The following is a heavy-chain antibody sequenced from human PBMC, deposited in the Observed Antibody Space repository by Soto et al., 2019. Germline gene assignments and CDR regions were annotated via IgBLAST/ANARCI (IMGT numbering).Heavy chain of an antibody. Sequence: APRLSCGAPWFTLYGFSLHLGRPAPGKGLEWVSGISWNSDSIGYVDSVKGRFTISRDNAKKSLYLQMNSLRAEDTALYYCASGRGYDILTGYYPYFDYWGQGTLVTVSS. J-gene: IGHJ4*02. CDR1: WFTLYGFS. CDR2: ISWNSDSI. CDR3: ASGRGYDILTGYYPYFDY. D-gene: IGHD3-9*01. V-gene: IGHV3-9*01.